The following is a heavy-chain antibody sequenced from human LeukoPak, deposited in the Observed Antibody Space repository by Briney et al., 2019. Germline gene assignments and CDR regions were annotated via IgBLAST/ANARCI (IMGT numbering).Heavy chain of an antibody. V-gene: IGHV4-59*07. CDR3: AGYDYSRYDLHY. CDR1: GGSITSYY. Sequence: PTATLSLTCTVSGGSITSYYWSWIRQPPGKGLEWIGYLYLTGSTNYNPSLESRVTISVDTSTNQFSLKLSSVIAADTAVYYCAGYDYSRYDLHYWGQGTLVTFS. D-gene: IGHD4-11*01. J-gene: IGHJ4*02. CDR2: LYLTGST.